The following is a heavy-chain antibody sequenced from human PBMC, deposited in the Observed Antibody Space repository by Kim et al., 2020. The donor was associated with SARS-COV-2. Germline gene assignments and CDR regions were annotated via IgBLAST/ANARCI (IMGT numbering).Heavy chain of an antibody. CDR1: GFTFNDYA. D-gene: IGHD1-7*01. CDR3: ARGGTPFGGNRYHYYGMDV. J-gene: IGHJ6*02. Sequence: GGSLRLSCDASGFTFNDYAIHWVRQAPGKGLEWVAVISSDGSDKYYVDSVKGRFTISRDKSKNTVYLQMNSVRDEDTAVYNCARGGTPFGGNRYHYYGMDVWGQGTTVTVSS. V-gene: IGHV3-30-3*01. CDR2: ISSDGSDK.